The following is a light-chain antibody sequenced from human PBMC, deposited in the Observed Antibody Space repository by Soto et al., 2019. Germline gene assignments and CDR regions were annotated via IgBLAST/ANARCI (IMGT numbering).Light chain of an antibody. CDR1: QSVDTY. J-gene: IGKJ5*01. V-gene: IGKV3-11*01. CDR3: QQRSNWPPIT. Sequence: TVLTQSPATLSLSPGERATLSCRASQSVDTYLAWYQQKSGRAPRLLIYDVSKRATGIPARFSGSGSGTDFTLTISSLEPEDFAVYYCQQRSNWPPITFGQGTRLEIK. CDR2: DVS.